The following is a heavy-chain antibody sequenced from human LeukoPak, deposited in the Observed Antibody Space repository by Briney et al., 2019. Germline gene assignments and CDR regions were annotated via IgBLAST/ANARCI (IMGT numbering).Heavy chain of an antibody. V-gene: IGHV3-23*01. CDR1: GFTFSSYA. CDR2: ISGSGGST. CDR3: AKSSSSWYLGLVDY. Sequence: PGGSLRLSCAASGFTFSSYAMSWVRQAPGKWLEWVSAISGSGGSTYYADSVKGRFTISRDNSKNTLYLQMNSLRAEDTAVYYCAKSSSSWYLGLVDYWGQGTLVTVSS. J-gene: IGHJ4*02. D-gene: IGHD6-13*01.